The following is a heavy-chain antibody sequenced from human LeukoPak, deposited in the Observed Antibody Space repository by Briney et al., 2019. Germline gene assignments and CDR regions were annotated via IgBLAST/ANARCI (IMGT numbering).Heavy chain of an antibody. J-gene: IGHJ5*02. CDR1: GYXFTSYG. Sequence: ASVKVSRKASGYXFTSYGISWVRQAPGQGLEWMGWTSVYNSNTNYAQKLQGRVTMTTDISTSTAYMELRSLRSDDTAVYYCARDMVGLAADGNWFDPWGQGTLVTVSS. D-gene: IGHD6-13*01. CDR2: TSVYNSNT. CDR3: ARDMVGLAADGNWFDP. V-gene: IGHV1-18*01.